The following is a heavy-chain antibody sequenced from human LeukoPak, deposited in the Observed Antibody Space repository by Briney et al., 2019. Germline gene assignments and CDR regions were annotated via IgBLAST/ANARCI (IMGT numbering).Heavy chain of an antibody. V-gene: IGHV4-4*07. CDR3: ARGGRDCSSTTCSAEYYFDY. CDR1: GGSISSYY. J-gene: IGHJ4*02. CDR2: IYTSGST. D-gene: IGHD2-2*01. Sequence: SETLSLTCTVSGGSISSYYWSGIRRPAGKGLEWIGRIYTSGSTNYNPSLKNRVTMSVDTSKNQFSLKLSSVTAADTAVYYCARGGRDCSSTTCSAEYYFDYWGQGTLVTVSS.